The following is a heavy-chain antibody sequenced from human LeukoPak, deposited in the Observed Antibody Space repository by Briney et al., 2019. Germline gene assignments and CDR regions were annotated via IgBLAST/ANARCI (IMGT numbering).Heavy chain of an antibody. V-gene: IGHV4-59*01. D-gene: IGHD3-3*01. CDR3: ARERYDFWSGYSYKWFDP. CDR2: IYYSGST. CDR1: GGSISSYY. Sequence: SETLSLTCTVSGGSISSYYWSWIRQPPGKGLEWIGYIYYSGSTNYNPSLKSRVTISVDTSKNQLSLKLSSVTAADTAVYYCARERYDFWSGYSYKWFDPWGQGTRVIVSP. J-gene: IGHJ5*02.